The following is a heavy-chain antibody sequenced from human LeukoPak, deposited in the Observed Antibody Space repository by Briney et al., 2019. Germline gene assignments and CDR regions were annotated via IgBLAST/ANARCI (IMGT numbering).Heavy chain of an antibody. Sequence: GGSLRLSCAASGFTFSSYAMSWVRQAPGKGLEWVPAISGSGGSTYYADSVKGRFTISRDNSKNTLYLQMNSLRAEDTAVYYCAKDYQYYYDSSGYYIDYWGQGTLVTVSS. D-gene: IGHD3-22*01. V-gene: IGHV3-23*01. CDR2: ISGSGGST. CDR3: AKDYQYYYDSSGYYIDY. J-gene: IGHJ4*02. CDR1: GFTFSSYA.